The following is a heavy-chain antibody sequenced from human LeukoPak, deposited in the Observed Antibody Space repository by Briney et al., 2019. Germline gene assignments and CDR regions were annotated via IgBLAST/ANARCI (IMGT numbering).Heavy chain of an antibody. CDR3: ARDRNIDFWSGYGHYNWFDP. Sequence: SETLSLTCTVSGGSISSYYRSWIRQPAGKGLEWIGRIYTSGSTNYNPSLKSRVTMSVDTSKNQFSLKLSSVTAADTAVYYCARDRNIDFWSGYGHYNWFDPWGQGTLVTVSS. J-gene: IGHJ5*02. V-gene: IGHV4-4*07. D-gene: IGHD3-3*01. CDR1: GGSISSYY. CDR2: IYTSGST.